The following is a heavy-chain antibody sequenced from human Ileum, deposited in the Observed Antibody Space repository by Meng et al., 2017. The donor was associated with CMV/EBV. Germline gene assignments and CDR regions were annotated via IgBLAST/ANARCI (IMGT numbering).Heavy chain of an antibody. D-gene: IGHD2-2*01. Sequence: GGSLRLSCAASGFTFSSYSMNWVRQAPGKGLEWVSYISSSSSTIYYADSVKGRFTISRDNAKNSLYLQMNSLRAEDTAVYYGARVGIVVVPAASGMDVWGQGTTVTVSS. CDR2: ISSSSSTI. CDR1: GFTFSSYS. CDR3: ARVGIVVVPAASGMDV. V-gene: IGHV3-48*04. J-gene: IGHJ6*02.